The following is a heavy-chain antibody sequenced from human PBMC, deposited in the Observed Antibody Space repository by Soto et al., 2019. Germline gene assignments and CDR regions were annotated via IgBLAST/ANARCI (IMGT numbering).Heavy chain of an antibody. V-gene: IGHV3-64*01. J-gene: IGHJ4*02. Sequence: EVQLAESGGNMVQPGGSLRLSCVASGFTFNNYDMHWVRQAPGKGLEYVSSISSNGGTTYYGNSVKGRFTISRDNSKNTLYLQMGSLRPEDMAVYYCVRRVSGNYDCWGQGTLVTVSS. CDR1: GFTFNNYD. D-gene: IGHD1-7*01. CDR2: ISSNGGTT. CDR3: VRRVSGNYDC.